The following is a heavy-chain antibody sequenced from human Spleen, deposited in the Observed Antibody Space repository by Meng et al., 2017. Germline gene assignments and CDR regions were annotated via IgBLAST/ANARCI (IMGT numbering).Heavy chain of an antibody. D-gene: IGHD3-10*01. J-gene: IGHJ3*02. CDR3: ARVRRGTGTGAFDI. CDR2: INPNSGGT. CDR1: GYTFTGYY. Sequence: ASVKVSCKASGYTFTGYYMHWVRQAPGQGLEWMGWINPNSGGTNYAQKFQGRVTMTRDTPISTAYMELSRLRSDDAAVYYCARVRRGTGTGAFDIWGQGTMVTVSS. V-gene: IGHV1-2*02.